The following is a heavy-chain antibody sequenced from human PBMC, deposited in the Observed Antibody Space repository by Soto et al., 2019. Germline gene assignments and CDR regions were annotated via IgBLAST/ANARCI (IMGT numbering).Heavy chain of an antibody. CDR2: ISAYNGNT. CDR1: GYTFTSYG. CDR3: EGNPEGAAVDY. V-gene: IGHV1-18*01. D-gene: IGHD6-13*01. Sequence: ASVKVSCKASGYTFTSYGISWVRQAHGQGLEWMGRISAYNGNTNYAQKLQGRVTMTTETSTSTAYMELSSLRSNDTAVYYCEGNPEGAAVDYCGQGTLVTVSS. J-gene: IGHJ4*02.